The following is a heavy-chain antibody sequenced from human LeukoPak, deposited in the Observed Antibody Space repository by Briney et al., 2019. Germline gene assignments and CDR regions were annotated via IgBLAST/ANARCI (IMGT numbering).Heavy chain of an antibody. V-gene: IGHV3-23*01. D-gene: IGHD3-22*01. Sequence: GGSLRLSCAASGFTFSSYAMSWVRQAPGKGLEWVSTFSGSGGSTHYAGSVKGRFTISRDNSKNTLYLQMNSLRAEDTAVYYCARDSPYDSSGYSDYWGQGTLVTVSS. J-gene: IGHJ4*02. CDR1: GFTFSSYA. CDR3: ARDSPYDSSGYSDY. CDR2: FSGSGGST.